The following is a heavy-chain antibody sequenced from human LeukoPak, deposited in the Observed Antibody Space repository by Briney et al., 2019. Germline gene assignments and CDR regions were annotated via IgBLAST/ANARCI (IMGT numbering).Heavy chain of an antibody. Sequence: SETLSLTCAVYGGSFSGYYWSWIRQPPGKGLEWIGEINHSGSTNYNPSLKSRVTISVDTSKNQFSLKLSSATAADTAVYYCARAGIAAAGPPGAYYMDVWGKGTTVTVSS. J-gene: IGHJ6*03. CDR2: INHSGST. CDR1: GGSFSGYY. CDR3: ARAGIAAAGPPGAYYMDV. V-gene: IGHV4-34*01. D-gene: IGHD6-13*01.